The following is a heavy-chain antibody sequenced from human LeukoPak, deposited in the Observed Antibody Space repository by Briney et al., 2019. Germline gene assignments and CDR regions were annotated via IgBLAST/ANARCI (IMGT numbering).Heavy chain of an antibody. V-gene: IGHV1-8*01. J-gene: IGHJ3*02. D-gene: IGHD6-13*01. CDR3: ARSAGYSSSYDAFDI. CDR2: MNPNSGNT. Sequence: GASVKVSCKASGYTFTSYDINWVRQATGQGLEWMGWMNPNSGNTGYAQKFQGRVTMTTDTSTSTAYMELRSLRSDDTAVYYCARSAGYSSSYDAFDIWGQGTMVTVSS. CDR1: GYTFTSYD.